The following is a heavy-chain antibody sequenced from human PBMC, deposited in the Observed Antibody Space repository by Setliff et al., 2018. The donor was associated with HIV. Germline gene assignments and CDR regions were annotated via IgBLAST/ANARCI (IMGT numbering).Heavy chain of an antibody. J-gene: IGHJ3*02. CDR2: IGTSGDT. CDR3: ARALYYYDTTPALSSAFDI. Sequence: GGSLRLSCAASGFTFSRYDMHWVRQGTGKGLEWVSVIGTSGDTYYPGSVKGRFTISRENAKNSLYLQMNSLRAGDTAVYYCARALYYYDTTPALSSAFDIWGQGTMVTVS. CDR1: GFTFSRYD. D-gene: IGHD3-22*01. V-gene: IGHV3-13*01.